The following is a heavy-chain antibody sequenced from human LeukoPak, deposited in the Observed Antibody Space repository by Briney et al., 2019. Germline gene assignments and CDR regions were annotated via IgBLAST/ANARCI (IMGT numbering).Heavy chain of an antibody. CDR3: ARSRTEYTYDPPGGF. J-gene: IGHJ4*02. CDR1: GFTFSTYY. CDR2: IWYDGRNK. Sequence: GGSLRLSCAASGFTFSTYYMHWVRQAPGKGLQWVAVIWYDGRNKYYADSVKGRFTISRDNSKSTLYLQMNSLAAEDTAVYYCARSRTEYTYDPPGGFWGQGTLVTVSS. D-gene: IGHD3-10*01. V-gene: IGHV3-33*01.